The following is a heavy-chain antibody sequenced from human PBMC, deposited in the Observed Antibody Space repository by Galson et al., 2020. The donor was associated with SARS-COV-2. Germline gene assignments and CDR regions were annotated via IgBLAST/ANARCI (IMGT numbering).Heavy chain of an antibody. CDR1: GFTFTTSA. Sequence: SLKIPCAASGFTFTTSAMHWVRQAPGKGLEWVSVISYDGRNKQYADSVNGRFTISRDNSKNTLYLHMNSLRAEDTAVYYCARDGDYDIWSGYYGNFDYWGQGTLVAVSS. CDR3: ARDGDYDIWSGYYGNFDY. V-gene: IGHV3-30*04. D-gene: IGHD3-3*01. CDR2: ISYDGRNK. J-gene: IGHJ4*02.